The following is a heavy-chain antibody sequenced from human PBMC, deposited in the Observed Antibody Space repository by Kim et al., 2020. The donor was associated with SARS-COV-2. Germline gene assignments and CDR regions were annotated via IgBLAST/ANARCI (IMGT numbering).Heavy chain of an antibody. V-gene: IGHV5-51*01. Sequence: YSPSFQGQVTISADKSISTAYLQWSSLKASDTAMYYCARPPDYYYGMDVWGQGTTVTVSS. CDR3: ARPPDYYYGMDV. J-gene: IGHJ6*02.